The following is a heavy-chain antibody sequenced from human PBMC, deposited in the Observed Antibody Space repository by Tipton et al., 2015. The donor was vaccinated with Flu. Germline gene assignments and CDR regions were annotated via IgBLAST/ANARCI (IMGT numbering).Heavy chain of an antibody. CDR3: ARVTYYYDSSGYYYGMDV. CDR1: GFTVSSNY. Sequence: SLRLSCAASGFTVSSNYMSWVRQAPGKGLEWVSVICSGGSTYYADSVKGRFTISRDNSKNTLYLQINSLRAEDTAVYYCARVTYYYDSSGYYYGMDVWGQGTTVTVSS. V-gene: IGHV3-53*01. D-gene: IGHD3-22*01. J-gene: IGHJ6*02. CDR2: ICSGGST.